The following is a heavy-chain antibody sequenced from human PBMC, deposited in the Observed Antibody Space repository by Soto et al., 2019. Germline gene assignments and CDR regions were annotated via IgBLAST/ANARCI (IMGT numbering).Heavy chain of an antibody. J-gene: IGHJ3*02. V-gene: IGHV3-53*01. Sequence: PGGSLRLSCAASGFTVSSNYMSWVRQAPGKGLEWVSVIYSGGSTYYADSVKGRFTISRDNSKNTLYLQMNSLRAEDTAVYYCARDLGWFGPRTLASDAFDIWGQGTMVTVSS. CDR3: ARDLGWFGPRTLASDAFDI. D-gene: IGHD3-10*01. CDR1: GFTVSSNY. CDR2: IYSGGST.